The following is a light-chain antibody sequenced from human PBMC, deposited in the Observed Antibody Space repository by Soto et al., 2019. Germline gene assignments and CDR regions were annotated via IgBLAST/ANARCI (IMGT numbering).Light chain of an antibody. CDR3: RQYAASPLT. V-gene: IGKV3-20*01. J-gene: IGKJ1*01. CDR2: GAS. CDR1: QSIGNDY. Sequence: DIELTQSPCTLSLSPRERATLSCRASQSIGNDYLACYQHKPGEATRLLIYGASSKAPGIPDRFSGSGSGTDFTLTIRRLEPEDFATYYCRQYAASPLTFGPGTQVDVK.